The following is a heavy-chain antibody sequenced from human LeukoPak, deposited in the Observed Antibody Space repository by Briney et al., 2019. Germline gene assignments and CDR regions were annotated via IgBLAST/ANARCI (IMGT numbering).Heavy chain of an antibody. CDR1: GFTFSSYS. D-gene: IGHD3-3*01. J-gene: IGHJ4*02. CDR3: ARFWSGNY. V-gene: IGHV3-48*01. Sequence: GGSLRLSCAASGFTFSSYSMNWVRQAPGKGLEWVSYISSGSSTIYYADSVKGRFTVSRDNAKNSLYLQMNSLSAEDTAVYYCARFWSGNYWGQGTLVTVSS. CDR2: ISSGSSTI.